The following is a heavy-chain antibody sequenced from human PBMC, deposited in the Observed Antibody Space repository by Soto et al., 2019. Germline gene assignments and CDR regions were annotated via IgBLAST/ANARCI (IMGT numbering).Heavy chain of an antibody. V-gene: IGHV4-39*01. CDR1: GGSISSSSYY. Sequence: QLQLQESGPGLVKPSETLSLTCTVSGGSISSSSYYWGWIRQPPGKGREWIGSIYYSGSTYYNPSLKSRVTISVETSKNQFSLKLSSVTAADTAVYYCARHTPAISISDHWGQGTLVTVSS. J-gene: IGHJ4*02. D-gene: IGHD2-15*01. CDR2: IYYSGST. CDR3: ARHTPAISISDH.